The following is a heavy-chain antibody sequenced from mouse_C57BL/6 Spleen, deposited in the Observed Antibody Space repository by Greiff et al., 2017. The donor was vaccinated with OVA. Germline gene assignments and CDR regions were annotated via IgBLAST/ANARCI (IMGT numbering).Heavy chain of an antibody. CDR1: GFTFSSYA. CDR2: ISSGGDYI. Sequence: EVKVVESGAGLVKPGGSLKLSCAASGFTFSSYAMSWVRQTPEKRLEWVAYISSGGDYIYYADTVKGRFTISRDNARNTLYLQMSSLKSEDTAMYDCTGYYGSNLWYVDVWGTGTTVTVSS. J-gene: IGHJ1*03. V-gene: IGHV5-9-1*02. CDR3: TGYYGSNLWYVDV. D-gene: IGHD1-1*01.